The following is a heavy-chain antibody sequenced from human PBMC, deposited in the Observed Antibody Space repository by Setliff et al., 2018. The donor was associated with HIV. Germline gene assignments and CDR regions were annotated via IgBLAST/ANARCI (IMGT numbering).Heavy chain of an antibody. D-gene: IGHD4-17*01. CDR2: INPTGVST. Sequence: ASVKVSCKASGDTSTTNYYMHWVRQAPGQGLEWMGIINPTGVSTYYAQKFQGRVTMTRDTSTRTVYMELNSLISEDAAVYYCARASGHGAHQGMDVWGQGTTVTVSS. J-gene: IGHJ6*02. V-gene: IGHV1-46*01. CDR1: GDTSTTNYY. CDR3: ARASGHGAHQGMDV.